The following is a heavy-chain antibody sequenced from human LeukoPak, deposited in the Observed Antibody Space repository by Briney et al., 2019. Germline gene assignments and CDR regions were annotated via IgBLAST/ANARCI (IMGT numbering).Heavy chain of an antibody. V-gene: IGHV5-51*01. J-gene: IGHJ4*02. Sequence: GESLQISCRGSGYSFTTHWIGWVRQMPGKGLEWMGIIHPGDSDTRYSPSFQGQVTMSADKSINTAYLQWSSLKASDTAMYYCARRQGCSSTSCPPDSWGQGTLVTVSS. CDR1: GYSFTTHW. D-gene: IGHD2-2*01. CDR3: ARRQGCSSTSCPPDS. CDR2: IHPGDSDT.